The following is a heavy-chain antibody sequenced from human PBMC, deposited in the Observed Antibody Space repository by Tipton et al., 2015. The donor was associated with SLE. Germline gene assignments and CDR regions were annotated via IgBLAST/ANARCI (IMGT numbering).Heavy chain of an antibody. CDR1: GGPFSGYY. CDR2: INHSGST. D-gene: IGHD3-16*01. J-gene: IGHJ6*02. Sequence: TLSLTCAVYGGPFSGYYWSWIRQPPGKGLEWIGEINHSGSTNYNPSLKSRVTISVDTSKNQFSLKLSSVTAADTAVYYCARGGGKLDYYYYYYGMDVWGQGTTVTVSS. CDR3: ARGGGKLDYYYYYYGMDV. V-gene: IGHV4-34*01.